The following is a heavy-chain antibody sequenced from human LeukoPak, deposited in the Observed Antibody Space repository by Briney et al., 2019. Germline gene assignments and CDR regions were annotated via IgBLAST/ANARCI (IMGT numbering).Heavy chain of an antibody. D-gene: IGHD3-22*01. Sequence: PSETLSLTCAVCGGSFSGYYWSWIRQPPGEGLEWIGEINHSGSTSYNPSLKSRVTISVDTSKNQFSLKLSSVTAADTAVYYCARKRAYYYYDSSGPRGYFDYWGQGTLVTVSS. CDR1: GGSFSGYY. CDR3: ARKRAYYYYDSSGPRGYFDY. CDR2: INHSGST. V-gene: IGHV4-34*01. J-gene: IGHJ4*02.